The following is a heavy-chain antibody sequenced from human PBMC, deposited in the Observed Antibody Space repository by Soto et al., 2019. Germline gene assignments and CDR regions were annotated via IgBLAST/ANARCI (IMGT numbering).Heavy chain of an antibody. CDR2: IYYSGST. D-gene: IGHD3-10*01. CDR3: ASTSITMVRGRVRAFDI. J-gene: IGHJ3*02. Sequence: SETLSLTCPVSGGSISSYYWSWFRQPPGKGLEWIGYIYYSGSTNYNPSLKSRVTISVDTSKNQFSLKLSSVTAADTAVYYCASTSITMVRGRVRAFDIWGQGTMVTVSS. CDR1: GGSISSYY. V-gene: IGHV4-59*08.